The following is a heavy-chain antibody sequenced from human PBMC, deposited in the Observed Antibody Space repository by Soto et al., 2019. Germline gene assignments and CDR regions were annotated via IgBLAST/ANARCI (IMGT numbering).Heavy chain of an antibody. Sequence: SETLSLTCAVSGGSISSGGYSWSCIRQPPGKGLEWIGYIYHSGSTYYNPSLKSRVTISVDRSKNQFSLKLSSVTAADTAVYYCARVVPQYCSGGSCLFDYWGQGTLVTVSS. CDR2: IYHSGST. D-gene: IGHD2-15*01. J-gene: IGHJ4*02. CDR1: GGSISSGGYS. CDR3: ARVVPQYCSGGSCLFDY. V-gene: IGHV4-30-2*01.